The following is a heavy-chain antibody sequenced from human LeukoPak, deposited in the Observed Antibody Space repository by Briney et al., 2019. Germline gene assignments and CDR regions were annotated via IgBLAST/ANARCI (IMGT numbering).Heavy chain of an antibody. CDR2: IYYSGST. V-gene: IGHV4-59*01. D-gene: IGHD7-27*01. CDR3: ARTQSTRPFWGPYYFDY. CDR1: GGSISSYY. J-gene: IGHJ4*02. Sequence: KPSETLSLTCTVSGGSISSYYWSWIRQPPGKGLEWIEYIYYSGSTNYNPSLKSRVTISVDTSKNQFSLKLSSVTAADTAVYYCARTQSTRPFWGPYYFDYWGQGTLVTVSS.